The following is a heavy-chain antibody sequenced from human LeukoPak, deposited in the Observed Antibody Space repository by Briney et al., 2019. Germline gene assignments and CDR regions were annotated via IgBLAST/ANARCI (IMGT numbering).Heavy chain of an antibody. J-gene: IGHJ4*02. CDR1: GFTFSDYY. D-gene: IGHD3-22*01. V-gene: IGHV3-11*04. CDR2: ISSSGSTI. Sequence: PGGSLRLSCAASGFTFSDYYMSWIRQAPGKGLEWVSYISSSGSTIYYADSVKGRCTISRDNAKNSLYLQMNSLRAEDTAVYYCARDDYDSSGYYLGYWGQGTLVTVSS. CDR3: ARDDYDSSGYYLGY.